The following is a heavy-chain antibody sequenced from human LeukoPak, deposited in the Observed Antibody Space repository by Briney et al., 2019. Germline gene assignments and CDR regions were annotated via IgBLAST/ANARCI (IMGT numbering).Heavy chain of an antibody. J-gene: IGHJ3*02. CDR3: ARDFNGVDAFDI. V-gene: IGHV4-59*01. CDR2: IYYSGST. Sequence: TSETLSLTCTVSGGSISSYYWSWIRQPPGKGLEWIGYIYYSGSTNYNPSLKSRVTISVDTSKNQFSLKLSSVTAADTAVYYCARDFNGVDAFDIWGQGTMVTVSS. D-gene: IGHD2-8*01. CDR1: GGSISSYY.